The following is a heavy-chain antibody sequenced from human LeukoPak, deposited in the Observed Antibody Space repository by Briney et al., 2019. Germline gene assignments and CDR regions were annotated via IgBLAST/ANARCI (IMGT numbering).Heavy chain of an antibody. Sequence: ASVKVSCKASGYTFTSYAMNWVRQAPGQGLEWMGWINTNTGNPTYAQGFTGRFVFSLDTSVSTAYLQISSLKAEDTAVYYCAAAYSSGWSGGDAFDIWGQGTMVTVSS. D-gene: IGHD6-19*01. CDR1: GYTFTSYA. CDR3: AAAYSSGWSGGDAFDI. J-gene: IGHJ3*02. V-gene: IGHV7-4-1*02. CDR2: INTNTGNP.